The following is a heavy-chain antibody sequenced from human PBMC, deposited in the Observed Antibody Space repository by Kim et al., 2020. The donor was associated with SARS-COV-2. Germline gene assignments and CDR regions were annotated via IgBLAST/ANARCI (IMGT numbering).Heavy chain of an antibody. CDR1: GFTFSRFD. D-gene: IGHD1-1*01. V-gene: IGHV3-23*01. Sequence: GGSLRLSCAAASGFTFSRFDMSWVRQAPGKELEWVSSISVSGDSIYYADSVKGRFTISRDSSKDTLFLQMNSLRAEDTAVYYCAKRPVGWNYFEHWGQGTLVTVSS. CDR3: AKRPVGWNYFEH. CDR2: ISVSGDSI. J-gene: IGHJ4*02.